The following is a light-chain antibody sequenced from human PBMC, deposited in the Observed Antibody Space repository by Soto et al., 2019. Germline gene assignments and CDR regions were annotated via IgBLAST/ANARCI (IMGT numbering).Light chain of an antibody. CDR2: GTS. V-gene: IGKV3-20*01. CDR3: QQYTTSSWT. CDR1: QSVGSSY. J-gene: IGKJ1*01. Sequence: EVVLTHSPGTLSLSPWEIATLSCGASQSVGSSYLAWYQQKPGQAPRVLIYGTSSRATGIPDRFSGSGSGTDFTPTISRLEPEDFAVYYCQQYTTSSWTFGHGTKVDIK.